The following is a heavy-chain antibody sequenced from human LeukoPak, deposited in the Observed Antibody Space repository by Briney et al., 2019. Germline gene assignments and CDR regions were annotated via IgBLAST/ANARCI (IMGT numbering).Heavy chain of an antibody. D-gene: IGHD2-15*01. J-gene: IGHJ4*02. CDR1: GGSFSGYY. V-gene: IGHV4-34*01. Sequence: SETLSLTCAVYGGSFSGYYWSWIRQPPGKGLEWIGEINHSGSTNYNPSLKSRVTISVDTSKNQSSLKLSSVTAADTAVYYCARFSLGYCSGGSCYQTSFDYWGQGTLVTVSS. CDR3: ARFSLGYCSGGSCYQTSFDY. CDR2: INHSGST.